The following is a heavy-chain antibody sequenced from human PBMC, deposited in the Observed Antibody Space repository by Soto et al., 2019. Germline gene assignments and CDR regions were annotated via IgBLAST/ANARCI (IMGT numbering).Heavy chain of an antibody. CDR2: IYWDDDK. Sequence: QITLNESGPTPVKPRQTLTLTCTFSGFSLTTSGVGVGWIRQSPGNAPEWLALIYWDDDKRYSPSLKSRLTIPQDTSKNQVVLTMADWDPADTATYYCAHRVLRTVFGLVTTTAIYFDFWGQGTPVAVSS. CDR3: AHRVLRTVFGLVTTTAIYFDF. D-gene: IGHD3-3*01. CDR1: GFSLTTSGVG. V-gene: IGHV2-5*02. J-gene: IGHJ4*02.